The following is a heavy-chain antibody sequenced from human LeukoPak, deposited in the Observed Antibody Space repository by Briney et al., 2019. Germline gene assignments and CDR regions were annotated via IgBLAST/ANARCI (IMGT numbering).Heavy chain of an antibody. D-gene: IGHD3-10*01. CDR1: GYTLTELS. Sequence: ASVKVSCKVSGYTLTELSMHWVRQAPGKGLEWMGGFDPEDGETIYAQKFQGRVTMTEDTSTDTAYMELSRLRSDDTAVYYCAREEDTMVRGVTFDYWGQGTLVTVSS. J-gene: IGHJ4*02. CDR2: FDPEDGET. CDR3: AREEDTMVRGVTFDY. V-gene: IGHV1-24*01.